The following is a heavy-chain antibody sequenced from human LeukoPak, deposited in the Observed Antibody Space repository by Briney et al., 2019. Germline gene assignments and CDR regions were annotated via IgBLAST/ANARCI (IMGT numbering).Heavy chain of an antibody. D-gene: IGHD2-21*01. Sequence: GGSLRLSCAASGFTFSSYWMHWVRQAPGKGLVWVSRINSDGSTTNYADPVKGRFTISRDNAKNMLYLQMNSLRAEDTAMYYCARGLRPSDYWGQGTLVTVSS. CDR2: INSDGSTT. V-gene: IGHV3-74*01. CDR1: GFTFSSYW. CDR3: ARGLRPSDY. J-gene: IGHJ4*02.